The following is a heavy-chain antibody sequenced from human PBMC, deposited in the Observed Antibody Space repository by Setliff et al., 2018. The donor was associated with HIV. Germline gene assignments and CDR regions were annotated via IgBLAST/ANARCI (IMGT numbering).Heavy chain of an antibody. CDR1: GGSISSGSYY. V-gene: IGHV4-39*07. CDR3: ARNVDTAMATDY. CDR2: INHSGST. D-gene: IGHD5-18*01. Sequence: SETLSLTCTVSGGSISSGSYYWSWIRQPPGKGLEWIGEINHSGSTNYNPSLKSRVTISVDTSKNQFSLKLSSVTAADTAVYYCARNVDTAMATDYWGQGTLVTVSS. J-gene: IGHJ4*02.